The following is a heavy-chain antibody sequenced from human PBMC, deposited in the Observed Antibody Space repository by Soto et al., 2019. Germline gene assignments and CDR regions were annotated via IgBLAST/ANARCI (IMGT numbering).Heavy chain of an antibody. D-gene: IGHD1-26*01. V-gene: IGHV1-69*13. CDR2: IIPIFGTA. CDR3: ARGRSGSYNHYYYYYSMDG. Sequence: SVKVSCKASGGTFSSYAISWVRQAPGQGLEWMGGIIPIFGTANYAQKFQGRVTITADESTSTAYMELSSLRSEDTAVYYCARGRSGSYNHYYYYYSMDGWGQGTTVTVSS. J-gene: IGHJ6*02. CDR1: GGTFSSYA.